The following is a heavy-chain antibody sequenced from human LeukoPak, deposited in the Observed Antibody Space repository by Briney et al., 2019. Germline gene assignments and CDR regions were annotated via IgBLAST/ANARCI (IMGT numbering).Heavy chain of an antibody. V-gene: IGHV3-23*01. D-gene: IGHD6-13*01. CDR1: GFTFSSYV. Sequence: GGSLRLSCAASGFTFSSYVMSWVRQAPGKGLEWVSAISGSGGSTYYADSVKGRFTISRDNSKNTLYLQMNSLRAEDTAIYYCAKSGTSSSWYYFDYWGLGTLVTVSS. CDR3: AKSGTSSSWYYFDY. J-gene: IGHJ4*02. CDR2: ISGSGGST.